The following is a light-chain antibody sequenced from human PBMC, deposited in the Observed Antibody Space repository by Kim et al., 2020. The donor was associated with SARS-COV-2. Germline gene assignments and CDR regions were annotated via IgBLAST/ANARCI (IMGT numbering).Light chain of an antibody. J-gene: IGLJ1*01. CDR3: QAWDSSTAV. V-gene: IGLV3-1*01. CDR2: QDS. Sequence: SVSPGQTASIPCSGDKLGDKYACWYQQKPGQSPVLVIYQDSKRPSGIPERFSGSNSGNTATLTISGTQAMDEADYCCQAWDSSTAVFGTGTKVTVL. CDR1: KLGDKY.